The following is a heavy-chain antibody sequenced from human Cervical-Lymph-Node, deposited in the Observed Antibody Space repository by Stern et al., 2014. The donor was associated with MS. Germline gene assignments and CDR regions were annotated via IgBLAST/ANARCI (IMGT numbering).Heavy chain of an antibody. V-gene: IGHV2-26*01. J-gene: IGHJ4*02. Sequence: QVTLKESGPVLVKPTETLTLTCTVSGFSLSNARMGVSWIRQPPGKALEWLSHIFSNDEKTYSTSLKSRLTISKDTSKSQVVLTMTNMDPVDTATYYCARIEARRGSHYFDYWGQGTLVTVSS. D-gene: IGHD1-26*01. CDR3: ARIEARRGSHYFDY. CDR2: IFSNDEK. CDR1: GFSLSNARMG.